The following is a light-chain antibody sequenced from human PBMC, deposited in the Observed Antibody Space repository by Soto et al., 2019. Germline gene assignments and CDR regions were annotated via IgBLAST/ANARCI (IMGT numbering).Light chain of an antibody. CDR2: KAS. J-gene: IGKJ1*01. CDR3: QQYNSYSRT. V-gene: IGKV1-5*03. Sequence: DIQVTQSPSTLSAFVGDRVTITCRASQSISSWLAWYQQKPGKAPKLLIYKASSLESGVPSRFSGSGSGTEFTLTISSLQPDDFATYYCQQYNSYSRTFGQGTKVDIK. CDR1: QSISSW.